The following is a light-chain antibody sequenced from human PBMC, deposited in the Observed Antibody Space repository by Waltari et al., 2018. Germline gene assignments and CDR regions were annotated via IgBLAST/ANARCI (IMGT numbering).Light chain of an antibody. Sequence: EILMTQSPATLSVSPGGRATLSCRASQSAGSNLAWFRQSPRQAPRLLIYDASTRATGIPSRXSGTGSGTEFTLTISSLQSEDFAVYYCQQYYNWPRTFGQGTKVEI. CDR2: DAS. CDR3: QQYYNWPRT. J-gene: IGKJ1*01. V-gene: IGKV3-15*01. CDR1: QSAGSN.